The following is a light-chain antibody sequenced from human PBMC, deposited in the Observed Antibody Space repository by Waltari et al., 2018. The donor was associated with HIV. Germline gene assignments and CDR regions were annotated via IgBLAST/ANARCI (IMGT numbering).Light chain of an antibody. CDR3: SSYAGSGNLLL. Sequence: ASGSPGQSVTISCTGTSNDIGPYNYVSWYQQHPDKAPRLLIYEVNKRPSGVPGRFSGSKSGNTASLTVSGLQAEDEADYYCSSYAGSGNLLLFGGGTKVTVL. CDR1: SNDIGPYNY. CDR2: EVN. V-gene: IGLV2-8*01. J-gene: IGLJ6*01.